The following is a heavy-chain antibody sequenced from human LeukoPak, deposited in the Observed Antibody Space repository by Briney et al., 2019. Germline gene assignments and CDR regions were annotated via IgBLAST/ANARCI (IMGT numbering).Heavy chain of an antibody. D-gene: IGHD4-17*01. Sequence: ASVKVSCKASGYTFTNYGITWVRQAPGQGLEWLGWISTFNGNTNYAQKLQGRVTMTTDTSTSTAYMELRSLRSDDTAVYYCARGYRGLNFYFMDVWGKGTTVTVSS. CDR3: ARGYRGLNFYFMDV. CDR2: ISTFNGNT. J-gene: IGHJ6*03. V-gene: IGHV1-18*01. CDR1: GYTFTNYG.